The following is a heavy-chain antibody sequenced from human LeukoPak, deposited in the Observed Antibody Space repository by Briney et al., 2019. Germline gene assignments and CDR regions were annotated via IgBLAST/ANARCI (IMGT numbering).Heavy chain of an antibody. CDR1: GYTFTGHY. Sequence: VKVSCKASGYTFTGHYMHWVRQAPGQGLEWMGWIYPKSGGTNYAQKFQTRVTMTRDTSITTAFMELNILKSDDTAVYYCVRDGHSGGAFDIWGQGTMVTVSS. CDR2: IYPKSGGT. D-gene: IGHD5-12*01. CDR3: VRDGHSGGAFDI. V-gene: IGHV1-2*02. J-gene: IGHJ3*02.